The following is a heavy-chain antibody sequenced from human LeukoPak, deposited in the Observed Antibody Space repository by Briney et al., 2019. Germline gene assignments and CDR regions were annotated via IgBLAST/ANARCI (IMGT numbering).Heavy chain of an antibody. V-gene: IGHV4-59*08. CDR1: GGSVNNYY. CDR2: IYRGNT. CDR3: AAHAAISAAGTAPFDN. D-gene: IGHD6-13*01. J-gene: IGHJ4*02. Sequence: KPSETLSLTCTVSGGSVNNYYWSWIRQPPGKGLDWIGYIYRGNTKYNPSLKSRATISMDTSQNQISLKLISGTAADTAVYYCAAHAAISAAGTAPFDNWGQGMLVTVSS.